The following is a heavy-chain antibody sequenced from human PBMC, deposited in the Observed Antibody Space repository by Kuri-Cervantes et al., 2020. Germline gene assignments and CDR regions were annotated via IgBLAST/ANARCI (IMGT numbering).Heavy chain of an antibody. CDR3: ARDGGSSSGPGNYYFDY. CDR1: GYTLTELS. V-gene: IGHV1-69*13. D-gene: IGHD6-6*01. Sequence: SVKVSCKVSGYTLTELSMHWVRQAPGQGLEWMGGITPIFGTANYAQKFQGRVTITADESTSTAYMELSSLRSEDTAVYYCARDGGSSSGPGNYYFDYWGQGTLVTVSS. J-gene: IGHJ4*02. CDR2: ITPIFGTA.